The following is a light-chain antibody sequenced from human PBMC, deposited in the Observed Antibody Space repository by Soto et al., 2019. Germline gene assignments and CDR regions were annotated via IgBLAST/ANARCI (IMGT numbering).Light chain of an antibody. J-gene: IGKJ5*01. V-gene: IGKV3-11*01. CDR1: RGVSTS. CDR2: GAS. Sequence: IVMTQSAVILSLSQGERATLSCRASRGVSTSLAWYQHQPGQTPRLLIFGASNRATGIPARFSGSGSGTDFTLTISSLEPEDFAVYYCQQRSNWRGTFGQGTRLEIK. CDR3: QQRSNWRGT.